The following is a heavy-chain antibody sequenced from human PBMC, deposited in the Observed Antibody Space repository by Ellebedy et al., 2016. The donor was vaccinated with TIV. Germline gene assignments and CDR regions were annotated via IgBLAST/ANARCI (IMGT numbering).Heavy chain of an antibody. CDR1: GFPFDSYV. CDR2: ISYDGSNK. D-gene: IGHD5/OR15-5a*01. CDR3: ARALNHVDTVSTAPLDC. J-gene: IGHJ4*02. V-gene: IGHV3-30*04. Sequence: PGGSLRLSCAASGFPFDSYVMNWVRQAPGKGLEWVALISYDGSNKYFADCVQGRFTMSRDNSQNTLYLLMNSLRGDDTAIYYCARALNHVDTVSTAPLDCWGQGTLVTVSS.